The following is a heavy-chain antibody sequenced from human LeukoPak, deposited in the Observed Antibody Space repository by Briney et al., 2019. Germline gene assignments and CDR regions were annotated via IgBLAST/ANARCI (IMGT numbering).Heavy chain of an antibody. D-gene: IGHD3-22*01. J-gene: IGHJ3*02. Sequence: GGSLRLSCVASGFTFSSYGMHWVRQAPGTGLEWVAVIWYDGSNKYYADSVKGRFTISRDNSKTPLYLRMNSLRAEGTAVYYCARDSGTRDYYDSSGYWPHAFDIGGQGTMVTVSS. CDR3: ARDSGTRDYYDSSGYWPHAFDI. CDR1: GFTFSSYG. V-gene: IGHV3-33*01. CDR2: IWYDGSNK.